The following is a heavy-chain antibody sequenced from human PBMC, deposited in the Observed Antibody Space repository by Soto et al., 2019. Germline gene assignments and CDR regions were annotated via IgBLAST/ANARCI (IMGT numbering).Heavy chain of an antibody. CDR3: ARATSLIAVADQFDY. D-gene: IGHD6-19*01. V-gene: IGHV3-21*01. CDR2: ISSSGSYI. Sequence: EVQLVESGGGLVKPGGSLRLSCAASGFTFSSYSMNWVRQAPGKGLEWVSSISSSGSYIYYADSVKGRFTISRDNAKNSLYLQMNSLRAEDTAVYYCARATSLIAVADQFDYWGQGTLVTVSS. J-gene: IGHJ4*02. CDR1: GFTFSSYS.